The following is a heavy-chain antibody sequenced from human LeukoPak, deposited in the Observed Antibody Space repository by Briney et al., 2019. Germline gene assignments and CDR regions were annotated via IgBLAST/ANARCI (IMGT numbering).Heavy chain of an antibody. Sequence: GGTLRLSCAASGFTFSSYGMSWVRQAPGKGLEWVSAISGSGGSTYYADSVKGRFTISRDNSKNTLYLQMNSLRAEDTAVYYCAKDRIFYGSESYWGQGTLVTVSS. CDR3: AKDRIFYGSESY. V-gene: IGHV3-23*01. CDR1: GFTFSSYG. J-gene: IGHJ4*02. CDR2: ISGSGGST. D-gene: IGHD3-10*01.